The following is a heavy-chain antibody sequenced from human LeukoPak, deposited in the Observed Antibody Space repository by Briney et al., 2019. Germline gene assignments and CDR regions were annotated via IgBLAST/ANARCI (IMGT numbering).Heavy chain of an antibody. CDR2: IGTAGDT. D-gene: IGHD1-26*01. V-gene: IGHV3-13*01. J-gene: IGHJ4*02. Sequence: PGGSLRLSCAASGFTFSSYDMHWVRQATGKGLGWVSAIGTAGDTYYPDSVKGRFTISRDNAKNSLYLQMNSLRAEGTAVYYCARGARLDTRNECRLDYWGQGTLVTVSS. CDR1: GFTFSSYD. CDR3: ARGARLDTRNECRLDY.